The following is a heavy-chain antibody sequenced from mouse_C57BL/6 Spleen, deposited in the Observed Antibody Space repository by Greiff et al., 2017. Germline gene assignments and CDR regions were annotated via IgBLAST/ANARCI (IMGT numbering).Heavy chain of an antibody. CDR2: IDPSDSET. D-gene: IGHD1-1*01. CDR1: GYTFTSYW. J-gene: IGHJ2*01. Sequence: QVQLQQPGAELVRPGSSVKLSCKASGYTFTSYWMHWVKQRPIQGLEWIGNIDPSDSETHYNQKFKDKATLTVAKSSSTAYMQRSSLTSEDSAVYYCARSYYGSGGYFDYWGQGTTLTVSS. CDR3: ARSYYGSGGYFDY. V-gene: IGHV1-52*01.